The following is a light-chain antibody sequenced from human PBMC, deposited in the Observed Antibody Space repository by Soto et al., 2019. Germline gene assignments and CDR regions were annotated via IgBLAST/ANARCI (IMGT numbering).Light chain of an antibody. CDR2: GAS. Sequence: VMTQSPTTLSVSPGERATLSCRASHSVGSNLAWYQQNPGQAPRLLIFGASSRATGIPDRFSGSGSGTDFTLTISRLEPEDFAVYYCQQYVRSPWTFGQGTKV. J-gene: IGKJ1*01. V-gene: IGKV3-20*01. CDR3: QQYVRSPWT. CDR1: HSVGSN.